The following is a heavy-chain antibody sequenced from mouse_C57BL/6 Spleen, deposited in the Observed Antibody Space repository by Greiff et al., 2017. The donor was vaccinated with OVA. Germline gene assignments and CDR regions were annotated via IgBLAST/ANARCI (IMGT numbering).Heavy chain of an antibody. Sequence: EVKLMESGPGLVKPSQSLSLTCSVTGYSITSGYYWNWIRQFPGNILEWMGYISYDGSNNYNPSLKNRISITRDTSKNQFFLKLNSVTTEDTATYYCARDIYDGNYEWYFDVWGTGTTVTVAS. D-gene: IGHD2-1*01. CDR2: ISYDGSN. V-gene: IGHV3-6*01. CDR3: ARDIYDGNYEWYFDV. J-gene: IGHJ1*03. CDR1: GYSITSGYY.